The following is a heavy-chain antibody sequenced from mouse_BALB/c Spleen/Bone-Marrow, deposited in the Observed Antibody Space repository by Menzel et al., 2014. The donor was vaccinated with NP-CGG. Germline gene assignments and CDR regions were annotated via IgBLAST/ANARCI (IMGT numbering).Heavy chain of an antibody. D-gene: IGHD1-1*01. J-gene: IGHJ4*01. Sequence: LVESGVELVRPGTSVKVSCKASGYAFTNYLIEWVKQRPGQGLEWIGVINPGSGGTNYNEKFKGKATLTTDKSSSTAYMQLSSLTSDDCGVYFWARGVVGHAMAYGGKEPSVPFPS. CDR2: INPGSGGT. V-gene: IGHV1-54*03. CDR3: ARGVVGHAMAY. CDR1: GYAFTNYL.